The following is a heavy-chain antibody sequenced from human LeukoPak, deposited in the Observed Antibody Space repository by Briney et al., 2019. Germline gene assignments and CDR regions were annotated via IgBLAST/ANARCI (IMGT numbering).Heavy chain of an antibody. J-gene: IGHJ6*04. Sequence: ASVKVSCKASGYTFTSYGISWVRQAPGQGLEWMGWISAYNGNTNYAQKLQGRVTMTTDTSTSTAYMELRSLRADDTAVYYCARGGIAAAGTRIYYYYGMDVWGKGTTVTVSS. CDR3: ARGGIAAAGTRIYYYYGMDV. CDR2: ISAYNGNT. D-gene: IGHD6-13*01. V-gene: IGHV1-18*04. CDR1: GYTFTSYG.